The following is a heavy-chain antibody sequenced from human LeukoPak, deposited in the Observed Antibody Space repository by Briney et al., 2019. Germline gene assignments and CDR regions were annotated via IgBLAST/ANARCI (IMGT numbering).Heavy chain of an antibody. Sequence: PSETLSLTCAVYGGSFSGYYWSWIRQPPGKGLEWIGEINHSGSTNYNPSLKSRVTISVDTSKNQFSLKLSSVTAADTAVYYCARQSRRWGSSFDYWGQGTLVTVSS. J-gene: IGHJ4*02. CDR2: INHSGST. D-gene: IGHD3-16*01. V-gene: IGHV4-34*01. CDR3: ARQSRRWGSSFDY. CDR1: GGSFSGYY.